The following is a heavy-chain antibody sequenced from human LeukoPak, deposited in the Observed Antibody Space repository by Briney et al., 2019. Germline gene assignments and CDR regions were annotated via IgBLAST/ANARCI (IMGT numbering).Heavy chain of an antibody. Sequence: GGSLGLSCAASGFTFSSYAMHWVRQAPGKGLEWVAVISCDGSNKYYADSVKGRFTISRDNSKNTLYLQMNSLRAEDTAVYYCGRSPIFGVVIRGGPRTGGETDAFDIWGQGTMVTVSS. CDR1: GFTFSSYA. D-gene: IGHD3-3*01. J-gene: IGHJ3*02. V-gene: IGHV3-30-3*01. CDR2: ISCDGSNK. CDR3: GRSPIFGVVIRGGPRTGGETDAFDI.